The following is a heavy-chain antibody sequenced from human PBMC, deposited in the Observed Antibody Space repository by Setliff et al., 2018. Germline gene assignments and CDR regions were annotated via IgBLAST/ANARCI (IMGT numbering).Heavy chain of an antibody. CDR1: GGSISSGGYY. V-gene: IGHV4-31*03. D-gene: IGHD6-19*01. CDR2: IYYSGSTS. J-gene: IGHJ4*02. Sequence: SETLSLTCTVSGGSISSGGYYWSWIRQHPGKGLEWIGYIYYSGSTSYYNPSLKSRVTISVDTSKNQFSLKLSSVTAADTAVYYCARGRAGPSGHWGQGTLVTVSS. CDR3: ARGRAGPSGH.